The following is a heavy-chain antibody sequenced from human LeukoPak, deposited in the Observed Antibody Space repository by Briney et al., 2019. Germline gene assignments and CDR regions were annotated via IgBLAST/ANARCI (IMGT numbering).Heavy chain of an antibody. D-gene: IGHD5-18*01. CDR1: GGSISSGGYY. V-gene: IGHV4-31*03. CDR3: ARGDTAMVPVDY. J-gene: IGHJ4*02. CDR2: IYYSGST. Sequence: SETLSLTCTVSGGSISSGGYYWSWIRQHPWKGLEWIGYIYYSGSTYYNPSLKSRVTISVDTSKNQFSLKLSSVTAADTAVYYCARGDTAMVPVDYWGQGTLVTVSS.